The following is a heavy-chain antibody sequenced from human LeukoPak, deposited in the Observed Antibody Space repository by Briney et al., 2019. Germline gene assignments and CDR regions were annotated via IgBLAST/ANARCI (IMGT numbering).Heavy chain of an antibody. CDR1: GGSISSYY. J-gene: IGHJ4*02. Sequence: PSETLSLTCTVSGGSISSYYWSWIRQPPGKGLEWIGYIYYSGSTNYNPSLKSRVTISVDTSKNQFSLKLSSVTAADTAVYYCARIFDYGDYSFDYWGQGTLVIVSS. D-gene: IGHD4-17*01. CDR3: ARIFDYGDYSFDY. V-gene: IGHV4-59*01. CDR2: IYYSGST.